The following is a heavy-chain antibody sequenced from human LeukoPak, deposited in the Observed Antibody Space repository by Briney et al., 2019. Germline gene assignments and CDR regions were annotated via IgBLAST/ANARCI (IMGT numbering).Heavy chain of an antibody. CDR3: ARRGGQLWSSRKTQVDY. V-gene: IGHV4-39*01. CDR1: GGSISSSSYY. J-gene: IGHJ4*02. D-gene: IGHD5-18*01. Sequence: SETLSLTCTVSGGSISSSSYYWGWIRQPPGKGLEWVGSIYYSGSTYYNPSLKSRVTISVDTSKNQFSLKLSSVTAADTAVYYCARRGGQLWSSRKTQVDYWGQGTLVTVSS. CDR2: IYYSGST.